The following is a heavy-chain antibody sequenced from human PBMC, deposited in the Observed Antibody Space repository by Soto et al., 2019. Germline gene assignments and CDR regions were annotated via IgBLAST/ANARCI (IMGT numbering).Heavy chain of an antibody. CDR2: IIPIFGTA. J-gene: IGHJ4*02. D-gene: IGHD3-22*01. V-gene: IGHV1-69*13. CDR3: AREYDSSGYYQYYFDY. Sequence: SVKVSCKASGGTFSSYAISWVRQAPGQGLEWMGGIIPIFGTANYAQKFQGRVTITADESTSTAYMELSSLRSEDTAVYYCAREYDSSGYYQYYFDYWGQGTLVTVSS. CDR1: GGTFSSYA.